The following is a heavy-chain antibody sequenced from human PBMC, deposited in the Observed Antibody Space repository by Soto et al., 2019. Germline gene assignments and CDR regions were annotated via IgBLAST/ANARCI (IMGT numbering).Heavy chain of an antibody. D-gene: IGHD3-16*02. CDR3: AQAALGELSLLDY. CDR2: ISWNSGSI. J-gene: IGHJ4*02. CDR1: GFTFDDYA. Sequence: EVQLVESGGGLVQPGRSLRLSCAASGFTFDDYAMHWVRQAPGKGLEWVSGISWNSGSIGYADSVKGRFTISRDNAKNSLYLQMNSLRAEDTALYYCAQAALGELSLLDYWGQGTLVTVSS. V-gene: IGHV3-9*01.